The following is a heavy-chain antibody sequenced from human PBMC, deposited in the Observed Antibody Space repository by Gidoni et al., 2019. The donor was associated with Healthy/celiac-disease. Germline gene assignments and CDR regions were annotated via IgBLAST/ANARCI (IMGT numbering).Heavy chain of an antibody. CDR1: GGPISSGRYY. Sequence: QMQLQESGPGLVKPSQTLSLTCPVAGGPISSGRYYWSWIRQPAGKGLEWIGRIYTSGSTNYNPSLKSRVTMSVDTSKNQFSLKLSSVTAADPAVYYCARGKHWFDPWGQGTLVTVSS. J-gene: IGHJ5*02. CDR2: IYTSGST. CDR3: ARGKHWFDP. V-gene: IGHV4-61*02.